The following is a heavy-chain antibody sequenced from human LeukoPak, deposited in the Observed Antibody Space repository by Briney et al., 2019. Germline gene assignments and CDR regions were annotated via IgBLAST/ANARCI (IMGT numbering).Heavy chain of an antibody. Sequence: ASVKVTCKASGYTITGYYLHWVRQPPGQGLEWMGWINHNSGGTNYAQKFQGRVTMTRDTSISTAYMELSRLRSDDTAVYYCAGSSGYLFWFDPWGQGTLVTVSS. CDR3: AGSSGYLFWFDP. J-gene: IGHJ5*02. V-gene: IGHV1-2*02. D-gene: IGHD3-22*01. CDR1: GYTITGYY. CDR2: INHNSGGT.